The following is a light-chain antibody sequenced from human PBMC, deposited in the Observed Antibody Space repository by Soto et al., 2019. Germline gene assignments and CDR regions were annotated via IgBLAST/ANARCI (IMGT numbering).Light chain of an antibody. CDR1: SSDVGGYNY. CDR2: DVS. J-gene: IGLJ1*01. CDR3: SSYTSSSTLEV. Sequence: QSALTQPASGSGSHGQSSSISCTGTSSDVGGYNYVSWYQQHPGKAPKLMIYDVSNRPSGVSNRFSGSKSGNTASLTISGLQAEDEADYYCSSYTSSSTLEVFGTGTKVTVL. V-gene: IGLV2-14*01.